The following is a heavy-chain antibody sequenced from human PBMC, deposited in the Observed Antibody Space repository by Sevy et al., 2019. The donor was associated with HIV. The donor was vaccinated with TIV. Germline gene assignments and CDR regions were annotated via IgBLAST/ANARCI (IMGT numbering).Heavy chain of an antibody. CDR2: VRDRGYGGTT. CDR3: TREAVTMARGIDIVFDH. CDR1: GFSLGDYC. D-gene: IGHD3-10*01. Sequence: GGSLRLSCTASGFSLGDYCVSWFRQAPGKGLEWVGAVRDRGYGGTTEYAGSGKGRFTISTDDSINIANLPMDSLNTEDTAVYYCTREAVTMARGIDIVFDHWGQGTLVTVSS. J-gene: IGHJ4*03. V-gene: IGHV3-49*03.